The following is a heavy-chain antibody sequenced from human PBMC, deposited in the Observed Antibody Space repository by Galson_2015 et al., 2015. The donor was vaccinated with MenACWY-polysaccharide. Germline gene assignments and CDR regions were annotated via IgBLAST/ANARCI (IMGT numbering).Heavy chain of an antibody. J-gene: IGHJ3*02. CDR2: IRQDGFEK. CDR1: GFIFPNHW. V-gene: IGHV3-7*01. D-gene: IGHD2-8*02. Sequence: LRLSCATSGFIFPNHWLSWVRQAPGKGLEWVANIRQDGFEKYHVDSVKGRFTISRDNAENSVFLQMNSLRVEDTAVYYCAREGLVEAFENWGQGTMVTVPS. CDR3: AREGLVEAFEN.